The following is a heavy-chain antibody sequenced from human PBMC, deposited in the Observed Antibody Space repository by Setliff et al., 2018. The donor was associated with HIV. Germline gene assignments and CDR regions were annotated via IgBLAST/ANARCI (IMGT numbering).Heavy chain of an antibody. CDR1: GDSFSNYY. V-gene: IGHV4-59*08. CDR3: ARGPRPVDVDYYYMDV. Sequence: SETLSLTCSVSGDSFSNYYWSWIRQPPGKGLEWIGYVFYTGSATYNPSLKSRVSISLDTSKNQFSLKLTSVTAADTAVYYCARGPRPVDVDYYYMDVWGKGTTVTVSS. J-gene: IGHJ6*03. CDR2: VFYTGSA.